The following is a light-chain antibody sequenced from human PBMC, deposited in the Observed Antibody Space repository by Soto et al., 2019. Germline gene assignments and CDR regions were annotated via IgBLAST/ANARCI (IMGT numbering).Light chain of an antibody. J-gene: IGLJ1*01. CDR2: EVS. CDR3: SSYTSSSTPYV. V-gene: IGLV2-14*01. CDR1: SSDVGGYNY. Sequence: QSVLTQPASVSGSPGQSITISCTGTSSDVGGYNYVSWYQQHPGKAPKLMIYEVSNRPSGVSNRFSGSKSGNTASLTISGLQAEDEADYYCSSYTSSSTPYVCGTGTKVTV.